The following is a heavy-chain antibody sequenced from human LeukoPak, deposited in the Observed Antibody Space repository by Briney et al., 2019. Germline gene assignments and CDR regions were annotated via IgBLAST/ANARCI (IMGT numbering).Heavy chain of an antibody. V-gene: IGHV3-48*02. J-gene: IGHJ4*02. D-gene: IGHD5-24*01. CDR1: GFTFTNYR. CDR3: ARLQTSYRDGYNFNYFDF. CDR2: ISIGSDTI. Sequence: GGSPRLSCVASGFTFTNYRMNWVRQAPGKGLEWVSYISIGSDTIYYADSVKGRFSISRDNAENSLYLQMNSLRDEDTAVYYCARLQTSYRDGYNFNYFDFWGQGTLVTVSS.